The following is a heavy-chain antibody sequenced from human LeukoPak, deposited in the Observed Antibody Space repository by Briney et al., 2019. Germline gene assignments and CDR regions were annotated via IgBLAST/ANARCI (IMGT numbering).Heavy chain of an antibody. CDR3: ARGQLRFLEWLYHYYYGMDV. D-gene: IGHD3-3*01. J-gene: IGHJ6*02. Sequence: ASVKVSCKASGYTFTSYDINWVRQATGQGLEWMGWMNPNSGNTGYAQKFQGRVTMTRNTSISTAYMELSSLRSEDTAVYYCARGQLRFLEWLYHYYYGMDVWGQGTTVTASS. CDR2: MNPNSGNT. CDR1: GYTFTSYD. V-gene: IGHV1-8*01.